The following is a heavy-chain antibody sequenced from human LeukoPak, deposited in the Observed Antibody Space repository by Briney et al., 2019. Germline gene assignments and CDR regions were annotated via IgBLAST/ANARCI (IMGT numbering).Heavy chain of an antibody. V-gene: IGHV3-9*01. CDR3: VWMSPPAG. CDR1: GFTFDDYA. J-gene: IGHJ4*02. CDR2: ISWNSGSI. D-gene: IGHD3-3*01. Sequence: GRSLRLSCAVSGFTFDDYAMHWVRQAPGKGLEWVSGISWNSGSIGYADSVKGRFTISRDNAQNSVHLQMDSLRAEDTAVYYCVWMSPPAGWGQGALVTVSS.